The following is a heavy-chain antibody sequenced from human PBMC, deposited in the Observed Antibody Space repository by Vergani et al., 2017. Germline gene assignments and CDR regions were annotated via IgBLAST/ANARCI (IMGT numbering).Heavy chain of an antibody. CDR3: ARHDKQGRAFDI. V-gene: IGHV3-33*01. CDR2: IWYDGSNK. CDR1: GFTFSSYS. Sequence: QVQLVESGGGVVQPGRSLRLSCAASGFTFSSYSMHWVRQAPGKGLEWVAVIWYDGSNKYYADSVKGRFTISRDNSKNTLYLQMNSLRAEDTAVYYCARHDKQGRAFDIWGQGTMVTVSS. D-gene: IGHD7-27*01. J-gene: IGHJ3*02.